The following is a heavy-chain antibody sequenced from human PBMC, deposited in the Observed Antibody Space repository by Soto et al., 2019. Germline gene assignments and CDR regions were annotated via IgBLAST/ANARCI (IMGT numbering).Heavy chain of an antibody. CDR2: ISGSGDGT. J-gene: IGHJ4*02. V-gene: IGHV3-23*01. CDR3: AGPGYSSQDY. CDR1: GFTFSSFA. Sequence: GGSLRLSCAASGFTFSSFALSWVRQAPGKGLEWVSAISGSGDGTGYADSVKGRFTISRDNSKNTLYLQMNSLRAEDTAVYYCAGPGYSSQDYWGQGALVTVSS. D-gene: IGHD5-18*01.